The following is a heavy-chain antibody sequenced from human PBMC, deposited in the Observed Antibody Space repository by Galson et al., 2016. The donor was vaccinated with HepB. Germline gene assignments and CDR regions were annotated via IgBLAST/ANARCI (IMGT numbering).Heavy chain of an antibody. J-gene: IGHJ4*02. CDR3: ARWAVAPTTFDS. Sequence: TLSLTCTVSGGSISSGGYSWSWIRQPPGKGLEWIGYIYHSGSTYYNPSLKSRVSISVDTSKSQFSLKLNSVTAADTAVYYCARWAVAPTTFDSWGQGALVTVSS. CDR2: IYHSGST. V-gene: IGHV4-30-2*01. D-gene: IGHD1-26*01. CDR1: GGSISSGGYS.